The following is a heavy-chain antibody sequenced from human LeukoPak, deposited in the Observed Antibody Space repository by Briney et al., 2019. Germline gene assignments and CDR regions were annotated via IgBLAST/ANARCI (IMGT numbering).Heavy chain of an antibody. CDR2: VDPEDGET. J-gene: IGHJ3*02. Sequence: GASVKVSCKVPGYTFTDYYMHWVQQAPGKGLGWMGLVDPEDGETIYAEKFQGRVTITADTSTDTAYMELSSLRSEDTAVYYCATQRYDSSGYYSLYHAFDIWGQGTMVTVSS. CDR1: GYTFTDYY. CDR3: ATQRYDSSGYYSLYHAFDI. V-gene: IGHV1-69-2*01. D-gene: IGHD3-22*01.